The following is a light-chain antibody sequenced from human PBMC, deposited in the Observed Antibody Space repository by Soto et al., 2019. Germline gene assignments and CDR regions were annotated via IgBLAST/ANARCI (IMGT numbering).Light chain of an antibody. Sequence: QSVLNQPPSVSGAPRQRVTISCSGSTPNIGKNAVNWYQQLPGKAPKLVIYHNDLLPSGVSDRFSGSKSGTSASLAISGLQSDDEADYYCAAWDDNLDGYVFGTGTKVTVL. V-gene: IGLV1-36*01. J-gene: IGLJ1*01. CDR1: TPNIGKNA. CDR2: HND. CDR3: AAWDDNLDGYV.